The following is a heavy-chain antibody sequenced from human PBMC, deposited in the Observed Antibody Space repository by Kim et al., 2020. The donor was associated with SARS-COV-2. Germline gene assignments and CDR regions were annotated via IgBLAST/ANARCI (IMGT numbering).Heavy chain of an antibody. V-gene: IGHV4-39*01. CDR1: GGSISSSSYY. J-gene: IGHJ4*02. CDR3: ARHVELLSPFDY. D-gene: IGHD3-10*01. CDR2: IYYSGST. Sequence: SETLSLTCTVSGGSISSSSYYWGWIRQPPGKGLEWIGSIYYSGSTYYNPSLKSRVTISVDTSKNQFSLKLSSVTAADTAVYYCARHVELLSPFDYWGQGTLVTVSS.